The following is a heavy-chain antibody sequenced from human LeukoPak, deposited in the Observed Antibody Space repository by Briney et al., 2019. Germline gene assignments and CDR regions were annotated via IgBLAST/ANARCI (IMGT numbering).Heavy chain of an antibody. J-gene: IGHJ4*02. CDR1: GYTFTGYY. V-gene: IGHV1-2*02. Sequence: GASVKVSCKASGYTFTGYYIHWVRQAPGQGLEWMGWINPNINGTNYAQKFQGRVTMTGDRSISTAYMELSRLRSDDTAVYYCARSITMVRGVIQFDYWGQGTLVTVSS. CDR2: INPNINGT. CDR3: ARSITMVRGVIQFDY. D-gene: IGHD3-10*01.